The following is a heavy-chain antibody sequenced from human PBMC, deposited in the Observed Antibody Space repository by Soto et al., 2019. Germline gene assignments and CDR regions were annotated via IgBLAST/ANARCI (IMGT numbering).Heavy chain of an antibody. CDR1: GGSISSGGYY. V-gene: IGHV4-31*03. D-gene: IGHD3-22*01. CDR3: ARGNYYDSSGYYPVYYFDY. J-gene: IGHJ4*02. CDR2: IYYSGST. Sequence: QVQLQESGPGLVKPSQTLSLTCTVSGGSISSGGYYWGWIRQHPGKGLEWIGYIYYSGSTYYNPSLKSRVTISVDTSKNQFSLKLSSVTAADTAVYYCARGNYYDSSGYYPVYYFDYWGQGTLVTVSS.